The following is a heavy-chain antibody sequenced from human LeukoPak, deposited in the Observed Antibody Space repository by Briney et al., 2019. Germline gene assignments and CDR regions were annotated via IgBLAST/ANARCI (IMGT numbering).Heavy chain of an antibody. Sequence: SQTLSLTCTVSGGSISSGGYYWSWIRQHPVKGLEWIGYIYYSGSTYYNPSLKSRVTISVDTSKNQFSLKLSSVTAADTAVYYCARGYSSSMAPRAWFDPWGQGTLVTVSS. J-gene: IGHJ5*02. CDR1: GGSISSGGYY. D-gene: IGHD6-13*01. CDR2: IYYSGST. CDR3: ARGYSSSMAPRAWFDP. V-gene: IGHV4-31*03.